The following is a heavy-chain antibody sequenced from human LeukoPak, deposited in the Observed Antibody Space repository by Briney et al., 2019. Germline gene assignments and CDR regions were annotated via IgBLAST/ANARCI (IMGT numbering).Heavy chain of an antibody. Sequence: SETLSLTCTVSGGSMSSYPWTWIRQPPGKGLEWIGEIYHSGSTNYNPSLKSRVTISVDKSKNQFSLKLSSVTAADTAVYYCARDGGYSSSDDYFDYWGQGTLVTVSS. CDR2: IYHSGST. J-gene: IGHJ4*02. V-gene: IGHV4-59*12. D-gene: IGHD6-6*01. CDR3: ARDGGYSSSDDYFDY. CDR1: GGSMSSYP.